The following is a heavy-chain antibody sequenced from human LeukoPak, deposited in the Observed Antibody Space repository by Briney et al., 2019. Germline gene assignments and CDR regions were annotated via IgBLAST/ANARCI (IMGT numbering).Heavy chain of an antibody. V-gene: IGHV3-15*01. Sequence: GGSLRLSCAASGFTFSNAWMNWVRQAPGKGLEWVGLIKSKTNGATRDYAAPVKGRFTISRDNSDNTLYLQMNSLKNEDTAVNYWISEVSGSVPTWGQGTLVTVSS. CDR2: IKSKTNGATR. D-gene: IGHD1-26*01. CDR3: ISEVSGSVPT. CDR1: GFTFSNAW. J-gene: IGHJ4*02.